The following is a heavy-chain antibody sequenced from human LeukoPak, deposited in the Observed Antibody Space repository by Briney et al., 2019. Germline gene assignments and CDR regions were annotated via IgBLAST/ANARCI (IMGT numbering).Heavy chain of an antibody. CDR3: AKLGDYGVY. CDR1: GFTFSSYG. D-gene: IGHD4-17*01. CDR2: ISYDGSNK. V-gene: IGHV3-30*18. J-gene: IGHJ4*02. Sequence: GRSLRLSCAASGFTFSSYGMHWVRQAPGKGLGWVAVISYDGSNKYYADSVKGRFTISRDNSKNTLYLQMNSLRAEDTAVYYCAKLGDYGVYWGQGTLVTVSS.